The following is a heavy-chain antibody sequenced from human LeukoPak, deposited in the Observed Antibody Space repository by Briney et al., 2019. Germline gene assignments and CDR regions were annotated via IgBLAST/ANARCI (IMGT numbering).Heavy chain of an antibody. CDR3: ASTTTYYYGSGTQTCWFDP. J-gene: IGHJ5*02. CDR1: GFTFSSYE. V-gene: IGHV3-48*03. CDR2: ISSSGSTI. Sequence: GGSLRLSCAASGFTFSSYEMNWVRQAPGKGLEWVSYISSSGSTICYADSVKGRFTISRDNAKNSLYLQMNSLRAEDTAVYYCASTTTYYYGSGTQTCWFDPWGQGTLVTVSS. D-gene: IGHD3-10*01.